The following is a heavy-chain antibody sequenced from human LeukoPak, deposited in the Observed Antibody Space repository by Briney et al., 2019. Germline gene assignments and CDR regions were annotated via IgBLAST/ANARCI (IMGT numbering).Heavy chain of an antibody. D-gene: IGHD6-6*01. V-gene: IGHV3-48*03. CDR2: ISSSGSTI. CDR1: GFTFSSYE. J-gene: IGHJ4*02. CDR3: AKDSSSRLKKFDY. Sequence: GGSLRLSCAASGFTFSSYEMNWVRQAPGKGLEWVSYISSSGSTIYYADSVKGRFTISRDNSKNTLYLQMNSLRAEDTAVYYCAKDSSSRLKKFDYWGQGTLVTVSS.